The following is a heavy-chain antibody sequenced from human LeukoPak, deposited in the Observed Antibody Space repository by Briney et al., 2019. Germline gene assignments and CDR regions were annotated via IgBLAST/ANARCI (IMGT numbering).Heavy chain of an antibody. D-gene: IGHD3-10*01. V-gene: IGHV3-74*01. CDR1: GFTFSSYW. CDR3: ARAITYFYGSVTYDWFDS. CDR2: IKSDGST. J-gene: IGHJ5*01. Sequence: GGSLRLSCAASGFTFSSYWMHWVRQTPGKGLMWVSRIKSDGSTIYADSVQGRFTISRDNAKNMVYLQMNSLRAEDTAIYYCARAITYFYGSVTYDWFDSWGQGTLVTVSS.